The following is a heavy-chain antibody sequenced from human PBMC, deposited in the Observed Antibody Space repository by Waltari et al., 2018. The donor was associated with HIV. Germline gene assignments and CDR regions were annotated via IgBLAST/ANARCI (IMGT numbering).Heavy chain of an antibody. D-gene: IGHD6-19*01. Sequence: QVQLQQSGPGLFKPSQTLPLPFAISGDIFSTDSAAWIWIRQSPSRGLEWLGRTFYRSKWYSDYAVSLKSRITFTPDTSMNQFSLHLNSVTPEDTAVYYCARERGWVFDYWGQGTLVTVSS. CDR2: TFYRSKWYS. J-gene: IGHJ4*02. V-gene: IGHV6-1*01. CDR1: GDIFSTDSAA. CDR3: ARERGWVFDY.